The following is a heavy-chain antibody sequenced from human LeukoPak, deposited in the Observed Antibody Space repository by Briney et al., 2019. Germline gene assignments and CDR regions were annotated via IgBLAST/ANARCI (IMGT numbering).Heavy chain of an antibody. CDR2: ISYDGSKK. V-gene: IGHV3-30*01. J-gene: IGHJ6*03. Sequence: GRSLRLSCAASGFTFSSNAIHWVRQAPGKGLEWVAVISYDGSKKFYADSVKGRFTISRDNSKNTLYLQMNSLRAEDTAAYSCARDRVPPASGVFTYYMDVWGKGTTVIVSS. CDR3: ARDRVPPASGVFTYYMDV. D-gene: IGHD3-10*01. CDR1: GFTFSSNA.